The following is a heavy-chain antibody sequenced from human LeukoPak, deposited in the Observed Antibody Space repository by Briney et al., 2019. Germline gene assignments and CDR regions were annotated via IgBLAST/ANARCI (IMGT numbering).Heavy chain of an antibody. D-gene: IGHD5-24*01. J-gene: IGHJ4*02. CDR1: GFTFSSYG. V-gene: IGHV3-33*01. CDR2: IWYDGSNK. Sequence: PGGSLRLSCAASGFTFSSYGMHWVRQAPGKGLEWVAVIWYDGSNKYYADSVRGRFTISRDNSKNTLYLQMNSLRAEDTAVYYCARDDVDGYNSGLDYWGQGTLVTVSS. CDR3: ARDDVDGYNSGLDY.